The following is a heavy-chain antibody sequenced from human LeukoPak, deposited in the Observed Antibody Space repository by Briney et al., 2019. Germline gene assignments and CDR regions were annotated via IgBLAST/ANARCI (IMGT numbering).Heavy chain of an antibody. CDR1: GGSISSYY. CDR3: ASSGGVAIDY. D-gene: IGHD3-16*01. V-gene: IGHV4-59*01. Sequence: SETLSLTCTVSGGSISSYYWSWIRQPPGKGLEWIGYIYYSGSTNYNPSLKSRVTISVDTSKNQFSLKLSSVTAADTAVYYCASSGGVAIDYWGQGTLVTVSS. CDR2: IYYSGST. J-gene: IGHJ4*02.